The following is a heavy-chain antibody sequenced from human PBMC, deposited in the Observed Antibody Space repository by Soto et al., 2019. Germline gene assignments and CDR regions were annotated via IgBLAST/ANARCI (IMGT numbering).Heavy chain of an antibody. V-gene: IGHV1-69*02. CDR3: SIGSWSGEVFDI. CDR2: IIPMRGIA. CDR1: GGTFSTYS. Sequence: QVQLVQSGAEVKKPGSSVKVSCKDSGGTFSTYSMFWVRQAPGQGLEWMGRIIPMRGIANYAQRFQDRVTITADKSSATAYMELSSLRSEDTALYYCSIGSWSGEVFDIWGQGTMVPVSS. D-gene: IGHD2-21*01. J-gene: IGHJ3*02.